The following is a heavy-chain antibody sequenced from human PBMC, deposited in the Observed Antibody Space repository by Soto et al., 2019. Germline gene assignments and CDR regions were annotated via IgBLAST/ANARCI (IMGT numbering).Heavy chain of an antibody. D-gene: IGHD5-12*01. V-gene: IGHV3-11*01. CDR3: VRDGVLATGPIDY. Sequence: PGGSLRLSCAASGFTFSDYYMSWIRQAPGKGLEWLSYISSSGATIYYVDSVKGRFTISRDNAKKSLYLQMDSLRAEDTAVYYCVRDGVLATGPIDYWGPGTLVTSPQ. J-gene: IGHJ4*02. CDR1: GFTFSDYY. CDR2: ISSSGATI.